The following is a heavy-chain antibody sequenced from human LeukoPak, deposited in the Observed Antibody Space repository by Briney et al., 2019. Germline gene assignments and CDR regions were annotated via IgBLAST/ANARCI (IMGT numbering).Heavy chain of an antibody. CDR2: IIPIFGTA. CDR1: GGTFISYV. J-gene: IGHJ4*02. Sequence: SVKVSCKATGGTFISYVISWVRQAHGQGNGWMGRIIPIFGTANNAQKFQGRVTITTDESTSTAYIELSSLRSEVTAVYYCAREALNPSYYVFWSGYPFDYGGQGTLVTVSS. D-gene: IGHD3-3*01. CDR3: AREALNPSYYVFWSGYPFDY. V-gene: IGHV1-69*05.